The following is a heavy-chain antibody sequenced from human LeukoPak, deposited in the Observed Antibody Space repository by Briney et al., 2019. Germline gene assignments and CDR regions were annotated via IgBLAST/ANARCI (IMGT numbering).Heavy chain of an antibody. D-gene: IGHD1-26*01. V-gene: IGHV1-18*01. J-gene: IGHJ4*02. Sequence: VASVKVSCKASGYTFTAYAISWLRQAPGQGLEWMGWISAYNGNTNYAQNLQGRVTMTTDTSTSTAYMELRSLRSDDTAMYYCAKYSGNCGLDYWGQGTLVTVSS. CDR2: ISAYNGNT. CDR3: AKYSGNCGLDY. CDR1: GYTFTAYA.